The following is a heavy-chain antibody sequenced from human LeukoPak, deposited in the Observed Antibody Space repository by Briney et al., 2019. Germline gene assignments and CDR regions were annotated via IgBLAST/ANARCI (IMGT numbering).Heavy chain of an antibody. CDR3: AKDGINSGTYHKFFDY. CDR1: GFTFSRYD. D-gene: IGHD1-26*01. V-gene: IGHV3-23*01. J-gene: IGHJ4*02. Sequence: GGSLRLSCEASGFTFSRYDMSWVRQAPGKGLEWVVAITGGGGSTFYADSVKGRFTISRDNSRNTLHLQMNSLRAEDTAVYYCAKDGINSGTYHKFFDYWGQGTLVTVSS. CDR2: ITGGGGST.